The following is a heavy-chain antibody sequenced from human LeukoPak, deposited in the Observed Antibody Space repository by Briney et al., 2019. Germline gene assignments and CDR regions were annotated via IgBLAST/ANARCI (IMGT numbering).Heavy chain of an antibody. CDR3: ARHGRDGYNYGPVVYY. Sequence: PSETLSLTCAVYGGSFSGYYWSWIRQSPGKGLEWIGSMYYRGSTYYNPSLKSRVTLSVDTPKNQFSLKLSSVTAADTAVYYCARHGRDGYNYGPVVYYWGQGTLVTVSS. V-gene: IGHV4-34*01. D-gene: IGHD5-24*01. CDR2: MYYRGST. CDR1: GGSFSGYY. J-gene: IGHJ4*02.